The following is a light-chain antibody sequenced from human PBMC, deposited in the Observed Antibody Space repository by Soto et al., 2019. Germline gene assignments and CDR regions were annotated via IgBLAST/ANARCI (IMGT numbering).Light chain of an antibody. CDR2: SNN. Sequence: QSVLTQPPSASGTPGQRVTISCSGSSSNIGSNYVYWYQQLPGTDPKLLIYSNNQRPSGVPDRFSGSKSGTSASLAVSGLRSEDEADYYCATWDDSLSGHVVFGGGTKLTVL. CDR3: ATWDDSLSGHVV. J-gene: IGLJ2*01. V-gene: IGLV1-47*01. CDR1: SSNIGSNY.